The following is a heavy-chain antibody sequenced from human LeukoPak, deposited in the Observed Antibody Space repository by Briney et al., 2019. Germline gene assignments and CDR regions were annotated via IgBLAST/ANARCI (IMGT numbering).Heavy chain of an antibody. D-gene: IGHD3-10*01. Sequence: GGSLRLSCAASGFTFSSYEMNWVRQPPGKGLEWVSYISSSGSTIYYADSVKGRFTISRDNAKNSLYLQMHSLRAEDTAVYYCARGSRNYYGSGSYLNPDYWGQGTLVTVSS. CDR2: ISSSGSTI. J-gene: IGHJ4*02. CDR3: ARGSRNYYGSGSYLNPDY. V-gene: IGHV3-48*03. CDR1: GFTFSSYE.